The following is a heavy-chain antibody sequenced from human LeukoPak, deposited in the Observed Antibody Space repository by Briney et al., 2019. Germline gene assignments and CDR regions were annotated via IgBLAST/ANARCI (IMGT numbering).Heavy chain of an antibody. Sequence: PGGSLRLSCTASGFSVSTNYMSWVRQAPGKGLEWVSMIYSDDTTYYADSVKGRFTISIDISKNTLYLQMNSLRAEDTAVYYCARYSSSWLFFDYWGQGTLVTVSS. CDR2: IYSDDTT. CDR1: GFSVSTNY. D-gene: IGHD6-13*01. J-gene: IGHJ4*02. V-gene: IGHV3-53*05. CDR3: ARYSSSWLFFDY.